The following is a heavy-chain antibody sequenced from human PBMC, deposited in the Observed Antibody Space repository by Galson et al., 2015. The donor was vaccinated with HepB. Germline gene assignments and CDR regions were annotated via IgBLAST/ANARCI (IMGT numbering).Heavy chain of an antibody. CDR1: GYIFTSYY. V-gene: IGHV1-46*01. J-gene: IGHJ4*02. D-gene: IGHD2-15*01. Sequence: SVKVSCKASGYIFTSYYMDWVRQAPGQGLEWMGIINPSGGSTTYAQKFQGRVTMTRDTSTSTVYMELSSLRSEDTAVYYCARAIGRFCSGGSCHLGDWGQGTLVTVSS. CDR3: ARAIGRFCSGGSCHLGD. CDR2: INPSGGST.